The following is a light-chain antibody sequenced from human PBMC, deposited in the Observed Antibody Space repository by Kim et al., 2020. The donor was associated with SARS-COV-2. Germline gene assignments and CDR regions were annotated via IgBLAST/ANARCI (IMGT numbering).Light chain of an antibody. Sequence: EPASNSCRSRKSLLHSNGYNYLDWYLQKPGQAPQLLIYLGSNRASGVPDRFSGSGSGTDFTLKISRVEAEDVGVYYCMQALQTPCSFGQGTKLEI. J-gene: IGKJ2*04. CDR1: KSLLHSNGYNY. CDR2: LGS. V-gene: IGKV2-28*01. CDR3: MQALQTPCS.